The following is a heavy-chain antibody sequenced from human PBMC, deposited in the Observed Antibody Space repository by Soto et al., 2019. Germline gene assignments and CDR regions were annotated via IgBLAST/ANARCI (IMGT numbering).Heavy chain of an antibody. V-gene: IGHV4-38-2*01. CDR1: NFSISSGYY. D-gene: IGHD1-26*01. CDR2: IYRSGTT. J-gene: IGHJ4*01. CDR3: ARTHSGSYYSVFNY. Sequence: PSETLSLTCVVSNFSISSGYYWGWIRQSPGKGLEWIASIYRSGTTSYNPSLKSRVTISVDPSKNQFSLMLTAATAADTAVYYCARTHSGSYYSVFNYWGRGSRGTVSS.